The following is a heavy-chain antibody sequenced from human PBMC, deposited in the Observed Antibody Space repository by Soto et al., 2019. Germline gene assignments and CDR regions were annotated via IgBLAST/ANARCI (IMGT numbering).Heavy chain of an antibody. Sequence: EVQLLESGGGLVQPGGSLRLSCAASGFTFSSYAMSWVRQAPGKGLEWVSAISGSGGSTYYADSVKGRFTISRDNSKXXXXXXXXXXXXXXXXVYYCAKVPYSSSWYSYGMDVWGQGTTVTVSS. J-gene: IGHJ6*02. CDR2: ISGSGGST. V-gene: IGHV3-23*01. D-gene: IGHD6-13*01. CDR3: AKVPYSSSWYSYGMDV. CDR1: GFTFSSYA.